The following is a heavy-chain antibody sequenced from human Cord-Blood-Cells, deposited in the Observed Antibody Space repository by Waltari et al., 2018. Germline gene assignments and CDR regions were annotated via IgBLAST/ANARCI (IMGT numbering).Heavy chain of an antibody. V-gene: IGHV3-53*01. CDR2: IYSGGST. Sequence: EVQLVESGGGLIQPGGSLRLSCAASRLTVSSTSISWVRQAPGKGLEWVSFIYSGGSTYYADSVKGLFTISRDNSKNTLYRQMNSLRADDTAVYYCARSSTGGADYWGQGTLVTVSS. CDR3: ARSSTGGADY. J-gene: IGHJ4*02. CDR1: RLTVSSTS. D-gene: IGHD3-10*01.